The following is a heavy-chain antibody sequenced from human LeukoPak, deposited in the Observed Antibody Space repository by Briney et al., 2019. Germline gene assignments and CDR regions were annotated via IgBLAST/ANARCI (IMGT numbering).Heavy chain of an antibody. J-gene: IGHJ4*02. CDR2: INPNSGGT. V-gene: IGHV1-2*02. CDR1: GYTFTGYY. D-gene: IGHD6-6*01. CDR3: ARGSGSSSSPLFDY. Sequence: ASVKVSCKASGYTFTGYYMHWVRQAPGQGLEWMGWINPNSGGTNYAQKFQGRVTMTRDTSISTAYMELSRLRSDDTAVYYCARGSGSSSSPLFDYWGQGTLVTVSS.